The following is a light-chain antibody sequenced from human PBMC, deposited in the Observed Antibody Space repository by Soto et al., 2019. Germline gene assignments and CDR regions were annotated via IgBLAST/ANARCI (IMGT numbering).Light chain of an antibody. CDR2: EVS. J-gene: IGLJ3*02. Sequence: QSALTQPASVSGSPGQSITISCTVTSSDVGGYNYVSWYQQHPGKAPKLMIYEVSNRPSGVSNRFSGSKSGNTASLTLSGLQAEDGADYYCSSYASSSTRVLCGGTKLTVL. CDR1: SSDVGGYNY. CDR3: SSYASSSTRV. V-gene: IGLV2-14*01.